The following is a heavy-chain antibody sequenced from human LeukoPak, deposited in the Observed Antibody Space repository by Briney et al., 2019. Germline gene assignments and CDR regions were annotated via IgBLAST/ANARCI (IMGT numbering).Heavy chain of an antibody. Sequence: GGSLRLSCAASGFTFSDYVIHWVRQAPGKGLEWVAVISNDGRRTYYADSLKGRFTISRDNSKNTLYLQMNSLRAEDTAVYYCALKGSYSSSWYYFDYWGQGTLVTVSS. J-gene: IGHJ4*02. V-gene: IGHV3-30*04. D-gene: IGHD6-13*01. CDR3: ALKGSYSSSWYYFDY. CDR2: ISNDGRRT. CDR1: GFTFSDYV.